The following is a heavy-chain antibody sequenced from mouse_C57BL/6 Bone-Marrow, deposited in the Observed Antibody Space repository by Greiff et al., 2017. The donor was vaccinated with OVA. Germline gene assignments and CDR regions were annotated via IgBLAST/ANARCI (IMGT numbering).Heavy chain of an antibody. V-gene: IGHV14-4*01. CDR2: IDPENGDT. D-gene: IGHD2-1*01. J-gene: IGHJ2*01. CDR3: TSYGNCGY. CDR1: GFNIKDAY. Sequence: VQLQQSGAELVRPGASVKLSCTASGFNIKDAYMHWVKQRPEQGLEWIGWIDPENGDTEYASKFQGKATITADTSSNPAYLQLSSLTSEDTAVYYCTSYGNCGYWGQGATLTVSS.